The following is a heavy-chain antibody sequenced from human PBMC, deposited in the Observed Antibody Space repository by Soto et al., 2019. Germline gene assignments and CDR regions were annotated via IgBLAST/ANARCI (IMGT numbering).Heavy chain of an antibody. V-gene: IGHV3-23*01. CDR2: ISGSGGST. D-gene: IGHD3-10*01. Sequence: EVQLLESGGGLVQPGGCLRLSCAASGFTFSSYAMSWVRQAPGKGLEWVSAISGSGGSTYYADSVKGRFTISRANSKNTLYLQMNSLRAEDTAVYYCAKDHAAFFRYFDYWGQGTLVTVSS. CDR3: AKDHAAFFRYFDY. CDR1: GFTFSSYA. J-gene: IGHJ4*02.